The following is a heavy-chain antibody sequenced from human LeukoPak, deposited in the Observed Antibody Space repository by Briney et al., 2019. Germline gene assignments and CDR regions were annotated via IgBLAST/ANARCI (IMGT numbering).Heavy chain of an antibody. CDR1: GFTFTNYA. J-gene: IGHJ4*02. CDR3: AKRGNIAAAALVFFDD. CDR2: ISASGGGT. D-gene: IGHD6-13*01. Sequence: GGSLRLSCAGSGFTFTNYAMHSVRQAQGEGLEWVSGISASGGGTFYADSVKGRSTISRDNSKNTLYLQMNSLRAEDTAVYYCAKRGNIAAAALVFFDDWGQGALVTVSS. V-gene: IGHV3-23*01.